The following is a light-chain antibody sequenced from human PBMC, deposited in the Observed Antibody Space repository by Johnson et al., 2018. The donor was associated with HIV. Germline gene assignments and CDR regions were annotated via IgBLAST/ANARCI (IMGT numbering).Light chain of an antibody. CDR1: SSDMGNYA. Sequence: QSVLTQPPSVSAAPGQKVTISCSGSSSDMGNYAVSWYQQLPGTALKLFIYDNNKRPLGIPDRFSGSQSGTSATLGITGLLTGDEADYYCGTLDSSLRVGFFGTGTKVTVL. CDR2: DNN. J-gene: IGLJ1*01. V-gene: IGLV1-51*01. CDR3: GTLDSSLRVGF.